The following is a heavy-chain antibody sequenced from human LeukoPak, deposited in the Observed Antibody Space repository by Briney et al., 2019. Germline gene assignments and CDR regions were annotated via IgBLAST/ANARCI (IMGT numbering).Heavy chain of an antibody. CDR3: AREGIAAAGPADLYYYYGMDV. Sequence: ASVKVSCKASGYTFTGYYMHWVRQAPGQGLEWMGWINPNSGGTHYAQKFQGRVTMTRDTSISTAYMELSRLRSDDTAVYYCAREGIAAAGPADLYYYYGMDVWGQGTTVTVSS. CDR1: GYTFTGYY. CDR2: INPNSGGT. J-gene: IGHJ6*02. V-gene: IGHV1-2*02. D-gene: IGHD6-13*01.